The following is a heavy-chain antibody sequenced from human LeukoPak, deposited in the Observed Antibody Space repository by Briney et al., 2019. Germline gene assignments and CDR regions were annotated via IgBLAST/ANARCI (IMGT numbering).Heavy chain of an antibody. Sequence: PGGSLRLSCAASGFTFSYYGMHWVRQAPGKGLEWVAFIRYDGNDKFYAESVKGRFTISRDNAKNSLYLQMNSLRAEDTALYYCAKGTASIPIYMDVWGKGTTVTVSS. CDR1: GFTFSYYG. V-gene: IGHV3-30*02. CDR2: IRYDGNDK. CDR3: AKGTASIPIYMDV. D-gene: IGHD6-6*01. J-gene: IGHJ6*03.